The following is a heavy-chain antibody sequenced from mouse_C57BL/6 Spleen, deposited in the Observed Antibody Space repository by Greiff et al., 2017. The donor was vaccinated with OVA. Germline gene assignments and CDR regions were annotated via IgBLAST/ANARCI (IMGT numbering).Heavy chain of an antibody. CDR3: TIMVTTTGYAMDY. J-gene: IGHJ4*01. CDR2: ISSGGDYI. D-gene: IGHD2-2*01. CDR1: GFTFSSYA. Sequence: EVHLVESGEGLVKPGGSLKLSCAASGFTFSSYAMSWVRQTPEKRLEWVAYISSGGDYIYYADTVKGRFTISRDNARNTLYRQMSSLKSEDTAMYYCTIMVTTTGYAMDYWGQGTSVTVSS. V-gene: IGHV5-9-1*02.